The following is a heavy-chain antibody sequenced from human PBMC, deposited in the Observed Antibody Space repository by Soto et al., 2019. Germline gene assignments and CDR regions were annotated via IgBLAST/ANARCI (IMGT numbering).Heavy chain of an antibody. CDR1: GDSISSYY. V-gene: IGHV4-59*01. Sequence: QVQLQESGPGLVKPSETLSLTCAVSGDSISSYYCMWIRQPPGKGLESIGYLYYGRSANYNPSLTSRVTLSVDTSTNQCCLTLSSMTAADTAVYYCALRSMAVVPEYWGQGTLVTVSS. D-gene: IGHD3-22*01. CDR3: ALRSMAVVPEY. J-gene: IGHJ4*02. CDR2: LYYGRSA.